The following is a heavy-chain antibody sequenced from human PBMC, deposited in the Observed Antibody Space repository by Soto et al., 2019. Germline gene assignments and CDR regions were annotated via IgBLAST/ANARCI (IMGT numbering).Heavy chain of an antibody. CDR1: GYTFTGYY. Sequence: ASVKVSCKASGYTFTGYYMHWVRQAPGQGLEWMGWINPNSGGTNYAQKFQGWVTMTRDTSISTAYMELSRLRSDDTAVYYCARVHIRFPLHYGMDVWGQGTTVTVSS. V-gene: IGHV1-2*04. J-gene: IGHJ6*02. CDR3: ARVHIRFPLHYGMDV. D-gene: IGHD3-3*01. CDR2: INPNSGGT.